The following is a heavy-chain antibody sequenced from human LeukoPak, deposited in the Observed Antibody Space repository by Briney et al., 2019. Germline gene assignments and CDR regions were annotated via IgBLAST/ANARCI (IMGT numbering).Heavy chain of an antibody. Sequence: ASVKVSCKASGYTFTGYYMHWVRQAPGQGLEWVGWINPNSGGTNYAQKFQGRVTMTRDTSISTAYMELSRLRSDDTAVYYCARGSNPLIAAAGTGYWGQGTLVTVSS. CDR1: GYTFTGYY. CDR3: ARGSNPLIAAAGTGY. J-gene: IGHJ4*02. CDR2: INPNSGGT. D-gene: IGHD6-13*01. V-gene: IGHV1-2*02.